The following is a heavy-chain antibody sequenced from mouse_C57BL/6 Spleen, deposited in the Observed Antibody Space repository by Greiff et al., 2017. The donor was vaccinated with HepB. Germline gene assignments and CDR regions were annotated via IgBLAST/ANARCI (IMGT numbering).Heavy chain of an antibody. V-gene: IGHV5-4*01. CDR2: ISDGGSYT. CDR3: ARDRNGYYFDY. J-gene: IGHJ2*01. Sequence: EVMLVESGGGLVKPGGSLKLSCAASGFTFSSYAMSWVRQTPEQGLEWVATISDGGSYTYYPDNVKGRFTISRDNAKNNLYLQMSHLKSEDTAMYYCARDRNGYYFDYWGQGTTLTVSS. CDR1: GFTFSSYA.